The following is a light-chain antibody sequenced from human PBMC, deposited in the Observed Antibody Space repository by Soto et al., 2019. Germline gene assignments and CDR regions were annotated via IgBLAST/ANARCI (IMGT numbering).Light chain of an antibody. CDR1: SSNIGAGYD. CDR2: GNK. CDR3: QSYDSSLNVSYV. J-gene: IGLJ1*01. V-gene: IGLV1-40*01. Sequence: QSVLTQPPSVSGAPGQRVTISCTGGSSNIGAGYDVHWYQQRPGTAPKLLIYGNKNRPSGVPDRFSGSKSGTSASLAITGLQAEDEADYYCQSYDSSLNVSYVFGTGTKVTVL.